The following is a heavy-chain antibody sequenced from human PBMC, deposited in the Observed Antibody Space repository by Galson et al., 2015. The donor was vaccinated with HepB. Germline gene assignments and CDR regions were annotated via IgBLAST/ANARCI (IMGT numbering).Heavy chain of an antibody. CDR2: IGWNGAYI. D-gene: IGHD5-24*01. CDR1: GFTFNDFA. CDR3: AKARSTNAYKVFDF. Sequence: SLRLSCAASGFTFNDFAMHWVRQTPGKGLEWVSGIGWNGAYIDYAASVKGRFAISRDNAKTSGNLRMDSLEVEDTALYYCAKARSTNAYKVFDFWSQGILVAVSS. J-gene: IGHJ4*02. V-gene: IGHV3-9*01.